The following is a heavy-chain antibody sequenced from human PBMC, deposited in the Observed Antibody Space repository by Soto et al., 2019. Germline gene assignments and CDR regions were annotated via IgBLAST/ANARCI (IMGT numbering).Heavy chain of an antibody. V-gene: IGHV4-34*01. J-gene: IGHJ3*02. CDR1: GGSVNSGNYY. D-gene: IGHD1-1*01. CDR3: ARVERGTATTVVDAFDI. CDR2: MSHSGGT. Sequence: QVQLQQWGAGLLKPSETLSLTCAVFGGSVNSGNYYWSWIRQPPGKGLEWIGEMSHSGGTHFNPSLKSRVTISVDTSKNQFSLKMSSVIAADTALYYCARVERGTATTVVDAFDIWGPGTMVTVSS.